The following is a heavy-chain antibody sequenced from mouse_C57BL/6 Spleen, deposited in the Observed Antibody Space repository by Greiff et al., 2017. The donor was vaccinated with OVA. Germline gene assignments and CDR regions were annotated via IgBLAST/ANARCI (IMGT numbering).Heavy chain of an antibody. CDR2: INPSTGGT. CDR1: GYSFTGYY. Sequence: EVQLQQSGPELVKPGASVKISCKASGYSFTGYYMHWVKQSSEKSLEWIGEINPSTGGTSYNQKFTGKATLTVDKSSSTAYMQLKSLTSEDSAVYYCASGYDYYAMDYWGQGTSVTVSS. J-gene: IGHJ4*01. V-gene: IGHV1-43*01. D-gene: IGHD2-2*01. CDR3: ASGYDYYAMDY.